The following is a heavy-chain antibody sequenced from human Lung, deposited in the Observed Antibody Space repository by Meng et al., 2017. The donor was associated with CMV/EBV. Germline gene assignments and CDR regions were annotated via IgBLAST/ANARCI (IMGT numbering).Heavy chain of an antibody. CDR2: ISTNTGTP. Sequence: QAKLLQSGAELQKTGSSVKVSCKASGYTFSTYTINLVRQAHRRGLEWMGWISTNTGTPTYTQGFTGRFVFSLDTYVSTAYLQISSLKAEDTAVYYCARGGNFDPWGQGTLVTVSS. CDR1: GYTFSTYT. J-gene: IGHJ5*02. V-gene: IGHV7-4-1*02. D-gene: IGHD2/OR15-2a*01. CDR3: ARGGNFDP.